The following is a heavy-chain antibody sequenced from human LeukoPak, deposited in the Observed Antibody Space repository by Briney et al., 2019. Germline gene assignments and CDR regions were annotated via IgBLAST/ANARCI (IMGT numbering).Heavy chain of an antibody. J-gene: IGHJ6*04. CDR2: INPNSGGT. D-gene: IGHD1-26*01. CDR3: ARDQVGGSPNMDV. V-gene: IGHV1-2*02. CDR1: GYTFTGYY. Sequence: GASVKVSCKASGYTFTGYYMHWVRQAPGQGLEWMGWINPNSGGTNYAQKFQGRVTMTRDTSISTACMELSRLRSDDTAVYYCARDQVGGSPNMDVWGKGTTVTVSA.